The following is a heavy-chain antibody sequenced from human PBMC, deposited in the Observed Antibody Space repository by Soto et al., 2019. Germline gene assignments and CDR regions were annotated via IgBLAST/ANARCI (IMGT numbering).Heavy chain of an antibody. CDR3: AREGLLLLPDY. Sequence: ASVKLSCKACGDSFTSYYMHWVRQTPGQGLEWMGWISPYSGKTNYARKFQGRVTMTTDTSTSTAYMEVRSLTSDDTAVYYCAREGLLLLPDYWGQGTLVTVSS. V-gene: IGHV1-18*04. CDR2: ISPYSGKT. CDR1: GDSFTSYY. J-gene: IGHJ4*02. D-gene: IGHD3-22*01.